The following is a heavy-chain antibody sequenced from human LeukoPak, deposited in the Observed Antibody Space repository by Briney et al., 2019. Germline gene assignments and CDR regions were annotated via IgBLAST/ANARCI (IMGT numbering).Heavy chain of an antibody. V-gene: IGHV3-23*01. CDR2: ISGSGGST. J-gene: IGHJ5*02. CDR1: GFTFSDYW. D-gene: IGHD1-26*01. CDR3: AKVSGATAHWFDP. Sequence: PGGSLRLSCAASGFTFSDYWGNWVRQSPGKGLEWVSAISGSGGSTYYADSVKGRFTISRDNSKNTLYLQMNNLRAEDTAVYYCAKVSGATAHWFDPWGQGTLVTVSS.